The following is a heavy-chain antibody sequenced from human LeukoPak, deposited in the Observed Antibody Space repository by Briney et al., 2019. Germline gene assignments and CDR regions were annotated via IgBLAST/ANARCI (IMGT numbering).Heavy chain of an antibody. CDR1: GFTFSRYG. D-gene: IGHD6-13*01. V-gene: IGHV3-30*18. CDR3: AKAELNSSPPPGGY. Sequence: PGGSLRLSCAASGFTFSRYGMHWLRQAPGKGLEWVAVISYDGSNKYYADSVKGRFTISRDNSKNTLYLQMNSLRAEDTAVYYCAKAELNSSPPPGGYWGQGTLVTVSS. J-gene: IGHJ4*02. CDR2: ISYDGSNK.